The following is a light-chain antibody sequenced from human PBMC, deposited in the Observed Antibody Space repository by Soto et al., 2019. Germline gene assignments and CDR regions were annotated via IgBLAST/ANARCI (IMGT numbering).Light chain of an antibody. CDR2: GKN. J-gene: IGLJ2*01. Sequence: QSVLTQPPSVSAAPGQRVTISCSGSSSNIGNNDVSWYQHLPGTAPKLLVYGKNQRPSGIPDRFSASKSGTSATLGITGLQAGDEADYYCATWDSSLSVGVFGGGTKVTVL. CDR1: SSNIGNND. V-gene: IGLV1-51*02. CDR3: ATWDSSLSVGV.